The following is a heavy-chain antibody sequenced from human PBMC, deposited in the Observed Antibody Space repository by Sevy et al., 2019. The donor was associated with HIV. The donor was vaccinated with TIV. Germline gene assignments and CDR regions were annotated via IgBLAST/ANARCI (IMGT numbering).Heavy chain of an antibody. Sequence: GGSLRLSCAASRFGFSDHAMHWVRQAPGKGLEWLGVISHDGVSAFYADTVKGRFTISRDNSRNILYLQIKSLSPDDTAMYYCARDGMADDAYEWGMGYFDYWGQGSLVTVSS. CDR3: ARDGMADDAYEWGMGYFDY. CDR1: RFGFSDHA. V-gene: IGHV3-30-3*01. J-gene: IGHJ4*02. D-gene: IGHD3-16*01. CDR2: ISHDGVSA.